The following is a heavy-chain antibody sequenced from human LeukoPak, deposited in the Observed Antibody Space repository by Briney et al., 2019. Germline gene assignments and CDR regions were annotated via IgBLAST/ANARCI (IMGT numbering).Heavy chain of an antibody. CDR3: ARWGIRFLEWLSPHYYYYYGMDV. V-gene: IGHV5-51*01. J-gene: IGHJ6*02. D-gene: IGHD3-3*01. CDR2: IYPGDSDT. CDR1: GYSFTNYW. Sequence: GASLQISCQGSGYSFTNYWIGWVRQLPGKGLEWMGIIYPGDSDTRYSPSFQGQVTISADKSISTTYLQWSSLKASDTAMYYCARWGIRFLEWLSPHYYYYYGMDVWGQGTTVTVSS.